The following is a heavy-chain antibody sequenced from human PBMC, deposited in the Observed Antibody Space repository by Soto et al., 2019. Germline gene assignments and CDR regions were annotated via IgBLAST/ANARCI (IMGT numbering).Heavy chain of an antibody. J-gene: IGHJ2*01. CDR2: ISAYNGNT. D-gene: IGHD2-2*02. CDR1: GYTFTSYG. Sequence: GASVKASCKASGYTFTSYGISWVRQAPGQGLEWMGWISAYNGNTNYAQKLQGRVTMTTDTSTSTAYMELRSLRSDDTAVYYCARDFTDIVVVPAAIPSWYSDLWGRGTLVTVSS. CDR3: ARDFTDIVVVPAAIPSWYSDL. V-gene: IGHV1-18*01.